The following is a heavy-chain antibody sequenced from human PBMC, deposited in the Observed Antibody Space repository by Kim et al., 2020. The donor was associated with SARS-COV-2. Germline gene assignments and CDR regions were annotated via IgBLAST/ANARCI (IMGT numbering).Heavy chain of an antibody. D-gene: IGHD3-22*01. Sequence: GGSLRLSCAASGFTFSSYSMNWVRQAPGKGLEWVSSISRSSSYIYYADSVKGRFTISRDNAKNSLYLQMNRLRAEYTAVYYCARDHTYYDSSGYYQRPDYDCYGMDVWGPGTTVTFSS. CDR2: ISRSSSYI. V-gene: IGHV3-21*01. CDR3: ARDHTYYDSSGYYQRPDYDCYGMDV. J-gene: IGHJ6*02. CDR1: GFTFSSYS.